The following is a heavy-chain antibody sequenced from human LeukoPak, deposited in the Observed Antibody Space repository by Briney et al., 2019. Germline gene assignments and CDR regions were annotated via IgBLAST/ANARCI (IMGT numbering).Heavy chain of an antibody. V-gene: IGHV3-74*01. Sequence: GGSLRLSCAASGFTFSSYWMHWVRQAPGKGLVWVPRINSGGSSTSYADSVKGRFTISRDNAKNTLYLQMNSLRAEDTAVYYCAREVGGLLAFSYYMDVWGKGTTVTVSS. CDR3: AREVGGLLAFSYYMDV. J-gene: IGHJ6*03. D-gene: IGHD1-26*01. CDR2: INSGGSST. CDR1: GFTFSSYW.